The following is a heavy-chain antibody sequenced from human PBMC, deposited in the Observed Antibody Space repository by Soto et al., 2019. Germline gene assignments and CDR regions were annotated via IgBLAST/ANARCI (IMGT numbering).Heavy chain of an antibody. CDR2: IYYSGST. CDR3: ARWRGYSGYDWVGYYYGMDV. V-gene: IGHV4-59*01. J-gene: IGHJ6*02. Sequence: PSETLSLTCTVSGGSISSYYWSWIRQPPGKGLEWIGYIYYSGSTNYNPSLKSRVTISVDTSKNQFSLKLSSVTAADTAVYYCARWRGYSGYDWVGYYYGMDVWGQGTTVTVSS. CDR1: GGSISSYY. D-gene: IGHD5-12*01.